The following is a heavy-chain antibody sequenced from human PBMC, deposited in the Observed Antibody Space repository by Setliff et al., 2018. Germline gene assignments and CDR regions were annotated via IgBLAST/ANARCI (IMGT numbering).Heavy chain of an antibody. J-gene: IGHJ2*01. D-gene: IGHD4-17*01. CDR2: IDPKSGAT. Sequence: GASVKVSCKTSGYTFTDYHLHWVRQAPGQGLEWMGWIDPKSGATRYAQKFQGRVTLTRDTSITTPYMEVSILTSDDTAVYYCARAPPSVPYGDYGPRQYFDLWGRGSLVTVSS. V-gene: IGHV1-2*02. CDR3: ARAPPSVPYGDYGPRQYFDL. CDR1: GYTFTDYH.